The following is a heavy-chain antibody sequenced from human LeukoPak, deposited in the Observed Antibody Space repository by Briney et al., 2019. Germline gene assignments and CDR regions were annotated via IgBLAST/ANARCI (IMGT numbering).Heavy chain of an antibody. V-gene: IGHV3-74*01. Sequence: GGSLRLSCAASGFTFSSYWMHWVRQTPGKGLVWVSRINPDGSETSYADSVKGRFTVSRDNAKNTLHLQMSSLRAEDTAVYYCARDLYYDHSGWGQGTLVTVSS. CDR3: ARDLYYDHSG. CDR2: INPDGSET. J-gene: IGHJ4*02. CDR1: GFTFSSYW. D-gene: IGHD3-22*01.